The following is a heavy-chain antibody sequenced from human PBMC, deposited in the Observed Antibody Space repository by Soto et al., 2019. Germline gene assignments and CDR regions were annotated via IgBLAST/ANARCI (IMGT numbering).Heavy chain of an antibody. CDR2: IYYSGST. V-gene: IGHV4-39*01. J-gene: IGHJ6*02. CDR1: GGSISSSSYY. CDR3: ARGNITIFGVVIMPYGMDV. D-gene: IGHD3-3*01. Sequence: SETLSLTFTVSGGSISSSSYYWGWIRQPPGKVLEWIGSIYYSGSTYYNPSLKSRVTISVDTSKNQFSLKLSSVTAADTAVYYCARGNITIFGVVIMPYGMDVWGQGTTVTVSS.